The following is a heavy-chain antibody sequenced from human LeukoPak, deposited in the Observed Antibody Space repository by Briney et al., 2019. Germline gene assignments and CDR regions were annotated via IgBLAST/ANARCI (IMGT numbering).Heavy chain of an antibody. J-gene: IGHJ5*02. Sequence: SETLSLTCAVYGGSFSGYYWSWILQPPGKGLEWIGEINHSGSTNYNPSLKSRVTISVDTSKNQFSLKLSSVTAADTAVYYCARVGGEAMGYCSSTSCYQRKKNWFDPWGQGTLVTVSS. CDR2: INHSGST. CDR1: GGSFSGYY. CDR3: ARVGGEAMGYCSSTSCYQRKKNWFDP. D-gene: IGHD2-2*01. V-gene: IGHV4-34*01.